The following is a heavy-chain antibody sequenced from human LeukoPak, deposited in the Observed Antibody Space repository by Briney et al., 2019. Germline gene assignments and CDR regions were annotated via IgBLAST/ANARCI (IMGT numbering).Heavy chain of an antibody. Sequence: KTSETLSLTCTVSGGSISSGGYYWSWIRQHPGKGLEWTGYIYYSGSTYYNPSLKSRVTISVDTSKNQFSLKLSSVTAADTAVYYCARSGYCSSTSCYFVYYYGMDVWGKGTTVTVSS. D-gene: IGHD2-2*01. CDR3: ARSGYCSSTSCYFVYYYGMDV. V-gene: IGHV4-31*03. CDR1: GGSISSGGYY. J-gene: IGHJ6*04. CDR2: IYYSGST.